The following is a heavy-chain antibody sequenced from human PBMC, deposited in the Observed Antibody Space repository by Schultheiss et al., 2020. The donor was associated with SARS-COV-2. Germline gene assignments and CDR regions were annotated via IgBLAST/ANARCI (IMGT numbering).Heavy chain of an antibody. J-gene: IGHJ4*02. Sequence: SQTLSLTCTVSDASITRHYWSWIRPPPGKGLEWIGYIYYSGTTNYNPSLRSRVTMSVDTSKNQFSLKLSSVTAADTAVYYCARTTVAGTPLLLDYWGQGTLVTVSS. V-gene: IGHV4-59*11. D-gene: IGHD6-19*01. CDR1: DASITRHY. CDR2: IYYSGTT. CDR3: ARTTVAGTPLLLDY.